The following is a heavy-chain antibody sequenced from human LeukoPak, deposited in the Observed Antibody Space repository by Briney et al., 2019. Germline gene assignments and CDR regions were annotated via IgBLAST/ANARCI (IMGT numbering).Heavy chain of an antibody. Sequence: PSETLSLTCAVYGGSFSGYYWSWIRQPPGKGLEWIGEINHSGSTNYYPSLNSRVTISVDTSKNQFSLKLSSVTAADTAVYYCAQGPQTGWFDTWGQGALVTVSS. CDR3: AQGPQTGWFDT. CDR1: GGSFSGYY. D-gene: IGHD3-10*01. J-gene: IGHJ5*02. CDR2: INHSGST. V-gene: IGHV4-34*01.